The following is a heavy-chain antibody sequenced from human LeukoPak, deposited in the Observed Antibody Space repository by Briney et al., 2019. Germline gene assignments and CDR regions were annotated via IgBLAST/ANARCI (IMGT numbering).Heavy chain of an antibody. J-gene: IGHJ4*02. Sequence: GGSLRLSCAASGFTFSSYWMSWVRQAPGQRPEWMGWINAGNGNTKYSQKFQGRVTITRGTSASTAYMELSSLRPEDTAVYYCARVQSAYCSSSSCYGGYFDYWGQGTLVTVSS. CDR3: ARVQSAYCSSSSCYGGYFDY. V-gene: IGHV1-3*01. D-gene: IGHD2-2*01. CDR1: GFTFSSYW. CDR2: INAGNGNT.